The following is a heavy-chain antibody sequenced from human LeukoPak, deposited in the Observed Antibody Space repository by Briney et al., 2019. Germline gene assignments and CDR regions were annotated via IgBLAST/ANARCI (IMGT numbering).Heavy chain of an antibody. CDR3: ARYRLQRWFDP. V-gene: IGHV1-69*05. J-gene: IGHJ5*02. Sequence: ASVKVSCKASGSTFSSYAISWVRQAPGQGLEWMGGVIPIFGTANYAQKFQGRVTITTDESTSTAYMELSSLRSEDTAVYYCARYRLQRWFDPWGQGTLVTVSS. CDR2: VIPIFGTA. CDR1: GSTFSSYA. D-gene: IGHD4-11*01.